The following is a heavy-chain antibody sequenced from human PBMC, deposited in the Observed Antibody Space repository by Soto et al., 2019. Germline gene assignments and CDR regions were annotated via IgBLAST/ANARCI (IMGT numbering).Heavy chain of an antibody. CDR3: ATYYFGSGSYYRFDN. CDR1: GYAFSFG. CDR2: ISASDGST. V-gene: IGHV1-18*01. Sequence: VQSGGEVKKPGASVRVSCKASGYAFSFGFSWVRQAPGQGLEWMGWISASDGSTNSAQKFRGRISLTTDTSTNTAYLDLLSLTSDDTAVYFCATYYFGSGSYYRFDNWGQVTLVTVSS. J-gene: IGHJ4*02. D-gene: IGHD3-10*01.